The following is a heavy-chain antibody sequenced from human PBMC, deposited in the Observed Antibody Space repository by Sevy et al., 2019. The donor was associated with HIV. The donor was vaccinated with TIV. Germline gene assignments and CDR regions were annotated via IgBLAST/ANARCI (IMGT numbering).Heavy chain of an antibody. CDR1: GYSICSGYY. CDR2: IYRSGST. D-gene: IGHD3-3*01. J-gene: IGHJ5*02. CDR3: ATRFLEYYDFWSGYDP. Sequence: SETLSLTCAVSGYSICSGYYWGWIRQPPGKGLEWIGSIYRSGSTYYNPSLKSRVTISVDTSKNQFSLKLSSVTAADTAVYYCATRFLEYYDFWSGYDPWGQGTLVTVSS. V-gene: IGHV4-38-2*01.